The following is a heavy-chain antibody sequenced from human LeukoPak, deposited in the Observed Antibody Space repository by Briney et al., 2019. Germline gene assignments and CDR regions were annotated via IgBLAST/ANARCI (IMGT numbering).Heavy chain of an antibody. CDR2: ISYDGSNK. D-gene: IGHD3-22*01. V-gene: IGHV3-30*03. Sequence: GGSLRLSCAASGFTFSNAWMNWVRQAPGKGLEWVAVISYDGSNKYYADSVKGRFTISRDNSKNTLFVQMSSLRAEDTAVYYCARGEYYSDTSSYFDYWGQGTLVTVSS. CDR3: ARGEYYSDTSSYFDY. CDR1: GFTFSNAW. J-gene: IGHJ4*02.